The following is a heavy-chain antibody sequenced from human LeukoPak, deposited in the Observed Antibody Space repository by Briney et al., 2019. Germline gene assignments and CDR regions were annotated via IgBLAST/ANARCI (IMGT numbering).Heavy chain of an antibody. D-gene: IGHD1-26*01. CDR3: AGGTEWELGRRVDY. CDR1: GGSISSGSYY. Sequence: SQTLSLTCTVSGGSISSGSYYWSWIRQPAGKGLEWIGRIYTSGSTNYNPSLKSRVTISVDTSKNQFSLKLSSVTAADTAVYYCAGGTEWELGRRVDYWGQGTLVTVSS. V-gene: IGHV4-61*02. CDR2: IYTSGST. J-gene: IGHJ4*02.